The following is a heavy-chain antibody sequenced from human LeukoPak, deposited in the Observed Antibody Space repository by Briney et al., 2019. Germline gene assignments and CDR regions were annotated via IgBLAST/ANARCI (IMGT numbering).Heavy chain of an antibody. V-gene: IGHV3-9*01. Sequence: GRSLRLSCAASGLTFDDYAMNWVRQAPGKGLEWVSGISWNSTNISYADSVKGRFTISRDNAKKLLYLQMSDLGVEDSAWYYGSKGSGSGYMDVWGKGTTVTVSS. CDR3: SKGSGSGYMDV. CDR1: GLTFDDYA. D-gene: IGHD5-12*01. J-gene: IGHJ6*03. CDR2: ISWNSTNI.